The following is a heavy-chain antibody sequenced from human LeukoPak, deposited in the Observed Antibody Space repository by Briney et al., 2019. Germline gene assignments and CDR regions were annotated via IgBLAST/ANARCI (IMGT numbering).Heavy chain of an antibody. D-gene: IGHD2-2*01. J-gene: IGHJ4*02. CDR3: ARDRGSCTSTDCYGKSFDY. Sequence: SETLSLTCTVSGGSISSSSHYWGWIRQPPGKGLEWIGSIYYSGRTYFNPSLKSRVTISVDTSKNQFSLKLSSVTAAHTAVYYCARDRGSCTSTDCYGKSFDYWGQGTLVAVSS. V-gene: IGHV4-39*07. CDR1: GGSISSSSHY. CDR2: IYYSGRT.